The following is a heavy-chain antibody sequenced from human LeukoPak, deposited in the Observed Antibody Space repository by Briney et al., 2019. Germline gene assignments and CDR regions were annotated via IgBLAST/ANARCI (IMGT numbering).Heavy chain of an antibody. CDR1: GGSISSSSYY. D-gene: IGHD4-17*01. Sequence: TSETLSLTCTVSGGSISSSSYYWGWIRQPPGQGLDWIGSIYYSGSTFYNPSLKSRVTISVDTSKNQFSLKLSSVTAADTAVYYCARGPVFVYGDYYRRQMNWFDPWGQGTLVTVSS. CDR2: IYYSGST. J-gene: IGHJ5*02. CDR3: ARGPVFVYGDYYRRQMNWFDP. V-gene: IGHV4-39*07.